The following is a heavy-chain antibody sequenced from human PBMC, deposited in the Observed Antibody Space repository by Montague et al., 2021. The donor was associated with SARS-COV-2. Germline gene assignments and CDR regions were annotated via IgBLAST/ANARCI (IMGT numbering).Heavy chain of an antibody. CDR2: MHFTGKT. CDR1: GGSITNHY. CDR3: ARDRFDFGAGRQGTIDF. J-gene: IGHJ4*02. D-gene: IGHD3-10*01. V-gene: IGHV4-4*07. Sequence: SETLSLTCSVSGGSITNHYWSWIRQPAGKGLEWIGRMHFTGKTSFSPFFSSRLTMSADTSKNQFSLKLTSVTAADTAIYFCARDRFDFGAGRQGTIDFWGQGTLVTVSS.